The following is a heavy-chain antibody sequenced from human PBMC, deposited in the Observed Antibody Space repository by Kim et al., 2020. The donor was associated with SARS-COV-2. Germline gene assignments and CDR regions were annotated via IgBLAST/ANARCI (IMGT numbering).Heavy chain of an antibody. CDR3: AKDYYDSSGYYWREY. D-gene: IGHD3-22*01. CDR2: MNPNSGQT. Sequence: ASVKVSCKASGYTFTNYNIIWVRQAPGQGLEWMGWMNPNSGQTGYAKKFQGRVSMTRDTSISTAYMELSSLRSEDTAVYYCAKDYYDSSGYYWREYWGQGTLVTVSS. V-gene: IGHV1-8*01. J-gene: IGHJ4*02. CDR1: GYTFTNYN.